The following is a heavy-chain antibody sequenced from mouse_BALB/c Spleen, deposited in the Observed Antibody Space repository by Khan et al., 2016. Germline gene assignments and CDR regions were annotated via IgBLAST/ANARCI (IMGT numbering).Heavy chain of an antibody. CDR1: GYSITSDYA. Sequence: EVQLVESGPGLVKPSQSLSLTCTVTGYSITSDYAWNWIRQFPGNKLEWMGYISYSGSTNYNPSLKSRISITRDTSKNQFFLQLNSVTTEDTATYYCAGDYGYYYWYLNVWGAGTTVTASS. CDR3: AGDYGYYYWYLNV. J-gene: IGHJ1*01. D-gene: IGHD1-2*01. V-gene: IGHV3-2*02. CDR2: ISYSGST.